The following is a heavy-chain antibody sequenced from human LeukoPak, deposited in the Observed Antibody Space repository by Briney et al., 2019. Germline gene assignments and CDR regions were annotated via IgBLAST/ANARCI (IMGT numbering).Heavy chain of an antibody. V-gene: IGHV4-4*07. CDR3: ARGYCSGGSCYSYYYYNYMDV. J-gene: IGHJ6*03. CDR1: GDSMSDDY. D-gene: IGHD2-15*01. Sequence: SETLSLTCTVSGDSMSDDYWSWIRQPAGRGLEWIGRIYSSANIDYNPSLESRVTLSIDTSKNQFSLKLSSVTAADTAVYYCARGYCSGGSCYSYYYYNYMDVWGKGTTVTVSS. CDR2: IYSSANI.